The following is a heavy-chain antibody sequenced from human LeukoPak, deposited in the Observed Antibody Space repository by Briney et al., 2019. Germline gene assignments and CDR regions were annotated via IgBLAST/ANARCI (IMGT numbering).Heavy chain of an antibody. D-gene: IGHD1-26*01. CDR3: ARVGGDYETDFDY. CDR1: GYTFTSYD. Sequence: ASVNVCYKASGYTFTSYDINWVRQATGQGLEWMGWMNPNSGNTGYAQKFQGRVTITRNTSISTAYMELSSLRSEDTAVYYCARVGGDYETDFDYWGQGTLVTVSS. CDR2: MNPNSGNT. J-gene: IGHJ4*02. V-gene: IGHV1-8*03.